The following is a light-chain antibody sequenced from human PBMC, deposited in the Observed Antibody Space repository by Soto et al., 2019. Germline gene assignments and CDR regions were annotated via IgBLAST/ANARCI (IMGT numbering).Light chain of an antibody. V-gene: IGKV1-5*01. Sequence: DIQMTQSPSTLSASVGDRVTITCRASQSISSWLAWYQQKPGKAPKLLIYDASSLESGVPSRFSGSGSGTEFTLTINSLQPDDFATYYCQQYDTNSRTFGQGTKVDNK. J-gene: IGKJ1*01. CDR3: QQYDTNSRT. CDR2: DAS. CDR1: QSISSW.